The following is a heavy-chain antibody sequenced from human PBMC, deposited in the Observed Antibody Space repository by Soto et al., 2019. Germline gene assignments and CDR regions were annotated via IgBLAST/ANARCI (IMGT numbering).Heavy chain of an antibody. CDR1: GFTFGDFG. V-gene: IGHV3-49*03. CDR3: ASLTSWSQEYYYGMDV. Sequence: PGGSLRLSCTGSGFTFGDFGMSWFHQAPGKGLEWLSFIRSKGYGGTTESAASVRGRFITSRDDSKSIAYLQMNSLKTEDTAVYYCASLTSWSQEYYYGMDVWGQGTTVTVSS. D-gene: IGHD2-2*01. CDR2: IRSKGYGGTT. J-gene: IGHJ6*02.